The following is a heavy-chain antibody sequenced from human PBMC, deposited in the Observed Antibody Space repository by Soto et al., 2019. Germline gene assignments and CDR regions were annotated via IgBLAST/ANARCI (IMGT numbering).Heavy chain of an antibody. V-gene: IGHV3-11*06. CDR1: GFSLSNNW. J-gene: IGHJ6*02. D-gene: IGHD2-8*01. Sequence: QVQLVESGGGGVKPGESLRLSCIGSGFSLSNNWMTWVRQAPGKGLEWVSDISASGDYTIYADSLKGRFTISRDNARNSLWLQINSMKAEDMAVYYCARSSGWRQVGVYNYGLDVWGQGTTVIVSS. CDR3: ARSSGWRQVGVYNYGLDV. CDR2: ISASGDYT.